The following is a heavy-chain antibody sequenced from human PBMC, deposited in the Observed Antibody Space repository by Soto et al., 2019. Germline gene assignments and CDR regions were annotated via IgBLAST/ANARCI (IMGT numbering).Heavy chain of an antibody. Sequence: GESLKISCKGSGYSFTSYWIGWVRQMPGKGLEWMGIIYPGDSDTRYSPSFQGQVTISADKSISTAYLQWSSLKASDTAMYYCARLWIDSSGWYFPLHYYYYYGMDVLGQGTTVTVSS. CDR3: ARLWIDSSGWYFPLHYYYYYGMDV. CDR2: IYPGDSDT. D-gene: IGHD6-19*01. V-gene: IGHV5-51*01. CDR1: GYSFTSYW. J-gene: IGHJ6*02.